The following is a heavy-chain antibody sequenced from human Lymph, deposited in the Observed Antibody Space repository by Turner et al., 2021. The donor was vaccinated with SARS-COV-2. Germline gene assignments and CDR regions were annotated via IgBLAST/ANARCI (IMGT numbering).Heavy chain of an antibody. CDR3: AKGGWYYVSSAVDY. J-gene: IGHJ4*02. CDR1: GFTFSRYA. D-gene: IGHD3-22*01. V-gene: IGHV3-30*04. Sequence: QVQLVESGGGVVKPGRSLRLSCAASGFTFSRYAMHWFRQAPGKGVEWVAIITYGGSNKYYADSVKGRFTISRDNSKNTLYLQMNSLRAEDTAVYYCAKGGWYYVSSAVDYWGQGTLVTVSS. CDR2: ITYGGSNK.